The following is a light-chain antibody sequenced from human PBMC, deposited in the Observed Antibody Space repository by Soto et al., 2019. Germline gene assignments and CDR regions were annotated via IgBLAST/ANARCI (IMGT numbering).Light chain of an antibody. J-gene: IGKJ1*01. V-gene: IGKV2-28*01. Sequence: DIVMTQTPLSLSVTPGQPASISCKSSQSLLHSDGKTYLYWYLQKPGQSPQLLIYLGSYRASGVPDRFSGSGSGTDFTLKISRVEAEDVGVYYCMQALQTRTFGQGTKVDIK. CDR3: MQALQTRT. CDR2: LGS. CDR1: QSLLHSDGKTY.